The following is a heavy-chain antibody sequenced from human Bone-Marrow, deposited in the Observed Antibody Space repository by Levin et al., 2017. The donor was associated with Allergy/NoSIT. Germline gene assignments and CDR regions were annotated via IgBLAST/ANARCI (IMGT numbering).Heavy chain of an antibody. Sequence: GESLKISCVASGFTFTNYGMNWVRQAPGKGLNWVSVISGGGGTTYYADSVKGRFTISRDNSKNTLFLQMNSLRVDDTAIYYCARQRRSTSRDFDYWGQGTLVTVSS. CDR3: ARQRRSTSRDFDY. V-gene: IGHV3-23*01. J-gene: IGHJ4*02. CDR1: GFTFTNYG. CDR2: ISGGGGTT.